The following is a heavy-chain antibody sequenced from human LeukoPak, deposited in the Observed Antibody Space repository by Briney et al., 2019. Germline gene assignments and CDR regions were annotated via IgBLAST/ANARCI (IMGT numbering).Heavy chain of an antibody. CDR2: ISAYNGNT. D-gene: IGHD2-2*01. CDR3: ARAIGLFSVSPAGGFDY. V-gene: IGHV1-18*01. J-gene: IGHJ4*02. Sequence: ASVKVSCKASGYTFTSYGISWVRQAPGQGLEWMGWISAYNGNTNYAQKLQGRVTMTTDTSTSTAYMELRSLRSDDTVVYYCARAIGLFSVSPAGGFDYWGQGTLVTVSS. CDR1: GYTFTSYG.